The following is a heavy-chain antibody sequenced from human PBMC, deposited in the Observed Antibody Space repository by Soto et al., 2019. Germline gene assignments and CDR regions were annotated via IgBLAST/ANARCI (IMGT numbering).Heavy chain of an antibody. Sequence: PSETLSLTCAVYGGSFSGYYWSWIRQPPGKGLEWIGEINHSGSTNYNPSLKSRVTISVDTSKNQFSLKLSSVTAADTAVYYCARGVVGATTRGGFDPWGQGTLVTVSS. CDR2: INHSGST. J-gene: IGHJ5*02. CDR1: GGSFSGYY. V-gene: IGHV4-34*01. D-gene: IGHD1-26*01. CDR3: ARGVVGATTRGGFDP.